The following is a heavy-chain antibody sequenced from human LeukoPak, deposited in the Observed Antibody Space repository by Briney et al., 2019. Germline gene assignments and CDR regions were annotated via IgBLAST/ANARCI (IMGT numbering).Heavy chain of an antibody. CDR1: GGSFSGYY. V-gene: IGHV4-34*01. CDR3: ARGVPHYYGSGSYYKYYYYYYYGMDV. CDR2: INHSGST. J-gene: IGHJ6*02. D-gene: IGHD3-10*01. Sequence: SGTLSLTCAVYGGSFSGYYWSWIRQPPGKGLEWIGEINHSGSTNYNPSLKSRVTISVDTSKNQFSLKLSSVTAADTAVYYCARGVPHYYGSGSYYKYYYYYYYGMDVWGQGTTVTVSS.